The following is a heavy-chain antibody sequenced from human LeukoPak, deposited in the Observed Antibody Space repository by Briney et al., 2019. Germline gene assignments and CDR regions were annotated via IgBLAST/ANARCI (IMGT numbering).Heavy chain of an antibody. D-gene: IGHD5-18*01. J-gene: IGHJ4*02. CDR2: ISWNSGSI. Sequence: PGGSLRLSCAASGFTFDDYAMHWVRQAPGKGLEWVSGISWNSGSIVYADSVKGRFTISRDNAKNSLYLQMNSLRAEDTALYYCAKGRGYSYGYGYFDYWGQGTLVTVSS. V-gene: IGHV3-9*01. CDR3: AKGRGYSYGYGYFDY. CDR1: GFTFDDYA.